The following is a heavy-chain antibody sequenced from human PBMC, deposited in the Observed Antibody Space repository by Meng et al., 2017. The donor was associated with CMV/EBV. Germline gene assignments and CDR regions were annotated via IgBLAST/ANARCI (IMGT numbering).Heavy chain of an antibody. CDR2: ISAYNGNT. D-gene: IGHD1-26*01. CDR1: GYTFTSYG. CDR3: ARDRPVGATAGWYYYYYGMDV. Sequence: ASVKVSCKASGYTFTSYGISWVRQAPGQGLEWMGWISAYNGNTNYAQKLQGRVTMTTDTSTSTADMELRSLRSDDTAVYYCARDRPVGATAGWYYYYYGMDVWGQGTTVTVSS. J-gene: IGHJ6*02. V-gene: IGHV1-18*01.